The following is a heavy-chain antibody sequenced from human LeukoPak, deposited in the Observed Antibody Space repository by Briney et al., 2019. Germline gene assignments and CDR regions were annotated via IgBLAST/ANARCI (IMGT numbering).Heavy chain of an antibody. CDR3: ASSRREYSSSSALDY. Sequence: GRSLRLSCAASGFTFSSYAMHWVRQAPGKGLEWVAVISYDGSNKYYADSVKGRFTISRDNPKNTLYLQMNSLRAEDTAVYYCASSRREYSSSSALDYWGQGTLVTVSS. CDR1: GFTFSSYA. J-gene: IGHJ4*02. V-gene: IGHV3-30*04. CDR2: ISYDGSNK. D-gene: IGHD6-6*01.